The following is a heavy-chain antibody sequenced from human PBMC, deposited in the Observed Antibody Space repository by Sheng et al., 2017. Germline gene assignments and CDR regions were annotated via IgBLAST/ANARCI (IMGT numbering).Heavy chain of an antibody. CDR3: ARCLLSGAVNYDYIWGSYRGDFDY. CDR1: GYSISSGYY. J-gene: IGHJ4*02. D-gene: IGHD3-16*02. CDR2: IYHSGST. Sequence: QVQLQESGPGLVKPSETLSLTCAVSGYSISSGYYWGWIRQPPGKGLEWIGSIYHSGSTYYNPSLKSRVTISVDTSKNQFSLKLSSVTAADTAVYYCARCLLSGAVNYDYIWGSYRGDFDYWGQGTLVTVSS. V-gene: IGHV4-38-2*01.